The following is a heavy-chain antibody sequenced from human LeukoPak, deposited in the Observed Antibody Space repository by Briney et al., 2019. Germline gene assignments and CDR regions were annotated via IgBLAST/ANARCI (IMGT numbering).Heavy chain of an antibody. CDR1: GFTFSSYW. CDR3: ARGIGMYYYDSSGYSDHFDY. Sequence: PGGSLRLSCAASGFTFSSYWMHWVRQDPGKGLVWVSRINSDGSTTTYADSVKGRFTISRDNAKNTLYLQMNSLRAEDTAVYYCARGIGMYYYDSSGYSDHFDYWGQGTLVTVSS. D-gene: IGHD3-22*01. CDR2: INSDGSTT. J-gene: IGHJ4*02. V-gene: IGHV3-74*01.